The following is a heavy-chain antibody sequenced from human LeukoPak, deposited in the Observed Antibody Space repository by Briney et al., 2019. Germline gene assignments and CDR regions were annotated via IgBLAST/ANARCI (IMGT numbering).Heavy chain of an antibody. Sequence: PSETLSLTCTVSGGSISSSSYYWGWIRQPPGKGLEWIGSIYYSGSTYYNPSLKSRVTISVDTSKNQFSLKLSSVTAADTAVYYCARHTTLFGRRRWFDPWGQGTLVTVSS. CDR1: GGSISSSSYY. J-gene: IGHJ5*02. CDR2: IYYSGST. D-gene: IGHD3-10*02. CDR3: ARHTTLFGRRRWFDP. V-gene: IGHV4-39*01.